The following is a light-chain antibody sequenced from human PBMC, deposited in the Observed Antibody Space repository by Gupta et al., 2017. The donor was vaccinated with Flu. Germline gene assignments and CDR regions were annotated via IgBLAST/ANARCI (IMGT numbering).Light chain of an antibody. Sequence: DIQMTQSPSSLSASVGDRVTITCQASQDISNYLNWYQQKPGKAPKLLIYDASNLETGVPSRFSGSGSGTDFTFTISSLQPEDIATYYCQQYDNRCTFGPGTKVDIK. V-gene: IGKV1-33*01. CDR2: DAS. CDR1: QDISNY. J-gene: IGKJ3*01. CDR3: QQYDNRCT.